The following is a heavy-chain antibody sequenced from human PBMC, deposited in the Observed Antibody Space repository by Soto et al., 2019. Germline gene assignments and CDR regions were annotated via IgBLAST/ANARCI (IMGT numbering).Heavy chain of an antibody. CDR3: ARALRSELDYDFWSGYYVDYYYYCMDV. CDR2: IWYDGSNK. D-gene: IGHD3-3*01. Sequence: QVQLVESGGGVVQPGRSLRLSCAAPGFTFSSYGMHWVRQAPGKGLEWVAVIWYDGSNKYYADSVKGRFTISRDNSKNTLYLQMNSLRADDTALYYCARALRSELDYDFWSGYYVDYYYYCMDVWGQGTTVTVSS. V-gene: IGHV3-33*01. J-gene: IGHJ6*02. CDR1: GFTFSSYG.